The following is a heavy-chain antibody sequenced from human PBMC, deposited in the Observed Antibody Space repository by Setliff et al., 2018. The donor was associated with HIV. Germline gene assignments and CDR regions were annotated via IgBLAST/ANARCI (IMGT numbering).Heavy chain of an antibody. CDR3: ARQFWMLTTLYFDS. Sequence: PSETLSLTCAVFGGSFTDYYWIWIRQPPGKGLEWIGEINHSGSTHYNPSLKSRFIISVDTSKNQFSLKVNSMTAADTAVYYCARQFWMLTTLYFDSLGPGTLVTVSS. J-gene: IGHJ4*02. CDR1: GGSFTDYY. D-gene: IGHD3-16*01. V-gene: IGHV4-34*01. CDR2: INHSGST.